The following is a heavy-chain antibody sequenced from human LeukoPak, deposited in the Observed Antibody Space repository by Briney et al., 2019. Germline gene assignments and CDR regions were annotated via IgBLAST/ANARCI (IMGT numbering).Heavy chain of an antibody. D-gene: IGHD3-9*01. Sequence: GALRLSCAASGFTFSSYAMSWVRQAPGKGLEWVSAISGSGGSTYYADSMKGRFTISRDNSKNTLYLQMNSLRAEDTAVYYCARFLPGLRYFDWLLYWGQGTLVTVSS. CDR3: ARFLPGLRYFDWLLY. V-gene: IGHV3-23*01. CDR2: ISGSGGST. CDR1: GFTFSSYA. J-gene: IGHJ4*02.